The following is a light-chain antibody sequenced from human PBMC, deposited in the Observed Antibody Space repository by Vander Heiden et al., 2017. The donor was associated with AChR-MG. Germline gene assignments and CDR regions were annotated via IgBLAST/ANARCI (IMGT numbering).Light chain of an antibody. CDR3: LQRESTAWT. J-gene: IGKJ1*01. CDR1: QSISSY. V-gene: IGKV1-39*01. Sequence: DIQMTQSPSSLSASVGDRVTITCRASQSISSYLNWYQQKPGKAPKLLIYAASSFQSGVPSRFTATGSGTDFTLTISRLQPEDFATYYCLQRESTAWTFGQRTKVEIK. CDR2: AAS.